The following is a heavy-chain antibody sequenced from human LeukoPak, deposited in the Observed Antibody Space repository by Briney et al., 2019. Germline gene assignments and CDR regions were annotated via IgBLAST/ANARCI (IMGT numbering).Heavy chain of an antibody. CDR2: ISSSSSTI. V-gene: IGHV3-48*02. J-gene: IGHJ6*02. CDR1: GFTFSSYS. D-gene: IGHD2-15*01. CDR3: ARDPDVVVVAATPYYGMDV. Sequence: PGGSLRLSCAASGFTFSSYSMNWVRQAPGKGLEWVSYISSSSSTIYYADSVKGRFTISRDNAKNSLYLQMNSLRDEDTAVYYCARDPDVVVVAATPYYGMDVWGQGTTVTVSS.